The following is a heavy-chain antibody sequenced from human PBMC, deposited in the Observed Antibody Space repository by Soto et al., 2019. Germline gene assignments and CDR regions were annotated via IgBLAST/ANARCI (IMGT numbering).Heavy chain of an antibody. CDR2: IYYSGST. D-gene: IGHD7-27*01. CDR1: GGSISSSSYY. Sequence: PSETLSLTCTFSGGSISSSSYYWGWIRQPPGKGLEWIGSIYYSGSTYYNPSLKSRVTISRDNTKNSLYLQMNSLRAEDTAVYYCARESNAHFDYWGQGTMVTVSS. J-gene: IGHJ4*02. V-gene: IGHV4-39*02. CDR3: ARESNAHFDY.